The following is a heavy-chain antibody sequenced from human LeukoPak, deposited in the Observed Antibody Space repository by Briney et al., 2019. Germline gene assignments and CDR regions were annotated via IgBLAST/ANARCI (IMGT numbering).Heavy chain of an antibody. CDR2: INHSGSI. CDR3: ARAPYNWNPGPPYYYYYGMDV. Sequence: SETLSLTCAVYGGSFSGYYWSWIRQPPGKGLEWIGEINHSGSINYNPSLKSRVTISVDTSKNQFSLKLSSVTAADTAVYYCARAPYNWNPGPPYYYYYGMDVWGQGTTVTVSS. CDR1: GGSFSGYY. D-gene: IGHD1-20*01. J-gene: IGHJ6*02. V-gene: IGHV4-34*01.